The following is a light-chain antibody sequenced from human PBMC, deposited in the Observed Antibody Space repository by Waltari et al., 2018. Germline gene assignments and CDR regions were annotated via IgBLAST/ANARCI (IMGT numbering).Light chain of an antibody. CDR2: KAS. CDR1: QSIVVW. CDR3: LQYNSYPWT. Sequence: DIVVTQSPSTLSASVGDRVTITCRASQSIVVWLAWYQQKPGKAPRLLIYKASYLESGVPSRFSGSASGTAFTLTISSLQADDFATYYCLQYNSYPWTFGQGTTVEIK. V-gene: IGKV1-5*03. J-gene: IGKJ1*01.